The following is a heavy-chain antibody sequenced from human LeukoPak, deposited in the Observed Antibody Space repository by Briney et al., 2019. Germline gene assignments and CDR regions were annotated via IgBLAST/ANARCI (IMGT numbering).Heavy chain of an antibody. J-gene: IGHJ3*02. CDR1: GFTFSSYS. CDR2: IYRGGST. D-gene: IGHD2-15*01. V-gene: IGHV3-53*01. Sequence: PGGSLRLSCAASGFTFSSYSMNWVRQAPGKGLEWVSVIYRGGSTYYADSVKGRFTISRDNSKNTLYLQMNSLRAEDTAVYYCARLYCSGGSCYADGFDIWGQGTMVTVSS. CDR3: ARLYCSGGSCYADGFDI.